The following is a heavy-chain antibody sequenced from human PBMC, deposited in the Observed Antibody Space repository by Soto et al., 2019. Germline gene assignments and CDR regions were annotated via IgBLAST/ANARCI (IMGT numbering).Heavy chain of an antibody. Sequence: QVQLVQSGAEVKKPGSSVKVSCKASGGTFSSYTISWVRQAPGQGLEWMGRIIPILGIANYAQKFQGRVTITADKSTSTAYMERSSVRSEDTAVYYCARDGETTSDYWGQGTLVTVSS. V-gene: IGHV1-69*08. J-gene: IGHJ4*02. CDR2: IIPILGIA. CDR1: GGTFSSYT. CDR3: ARDGETTSDY. D-gene: IGHD1-1*01.